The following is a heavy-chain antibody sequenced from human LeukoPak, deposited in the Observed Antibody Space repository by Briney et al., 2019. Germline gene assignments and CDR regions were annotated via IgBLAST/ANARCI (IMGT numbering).Heavy chain of an antibody. CDR2: INHSGST. CDR1: GGSFSGYY. CDR3: ARMREEDYFDY. D-gene: IGHD1-26*01. Sequence: PSETLSLTCAVYGGSFSGYYWSWIRQPPGKGLEWIGEINHSGSTNYNPSLKSRVTISLDTSKNQFSLRLTSVTAADTAVYYCARMREEDYFDYWGQGTLVTVSS. J-gene: IGHJ4*02. V-gene: IGHV4-34*01.